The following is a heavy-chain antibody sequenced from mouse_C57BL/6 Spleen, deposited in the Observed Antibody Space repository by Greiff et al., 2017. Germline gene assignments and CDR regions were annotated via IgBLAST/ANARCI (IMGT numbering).Heavy chain of an antibody. Sequence: QVQLQQPGAELVMPGASVKLSCKASGYTFTSYWMHWVKQRPGQGLEWIGEIDPSDSYTNYNQKFKGKSTLTVDKSSNTAYMQLSSLTSEDSAVYYYARSITTVVNYAMDYWGQGTSVTVSS. CDR1: GYTFTSYW. V-gene: IGHV1-69*01. J-gene: IGHJ4*01. CDR2: IDPSDSYT. D-gene: IGHD1-1*01. CDR3: ARSITTVVNYAMDY.